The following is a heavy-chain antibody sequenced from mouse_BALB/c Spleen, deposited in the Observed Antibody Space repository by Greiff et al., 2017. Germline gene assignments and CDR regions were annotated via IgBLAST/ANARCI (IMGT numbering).Heavy chain of an antibody. CDR3: ARSGTRDAMDY. Sequence: DVKLVESGGGLVQPGGSRKLSCAASGFTFSSFGMHWVRQAPEKGLEWVAYISSGSSTIYYADTVKGRFTISRDNPKNTLFLQMTSLRSEDTAMYYCARSGTRDAMDYWGQGTSVTVSS. CDR1: GFTFSSFG. V-gene: IGHV5-17*02. J-gene: IGHJ4*01. CDR2: ISSGSSTI. D-gene: IGHD3-1*01.